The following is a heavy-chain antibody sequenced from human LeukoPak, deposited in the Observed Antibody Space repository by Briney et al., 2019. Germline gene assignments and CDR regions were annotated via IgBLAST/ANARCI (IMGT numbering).Heavy chain of an antibody. CDR2: IYYSGST. J-gene: IGHJ3*02. D-gene: IGHD6-25*01. CDR3: ARGGNLHDAFDI. V-gene: IGHV4-59*08. Sequence: SETLSLTCTVSGGSISSYYWSWIRQPPGKGLEWIGYIYYSGSTNYNPSLKSRVTISVDTSKNQFSLKLSSVTAADTAVYYCARGGNLHDAFDIWGQGTMVTVSS. CDR1: GGSISSYY.